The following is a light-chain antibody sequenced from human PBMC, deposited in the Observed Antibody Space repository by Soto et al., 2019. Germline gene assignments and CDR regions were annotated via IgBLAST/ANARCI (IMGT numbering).Light chain of an antibody. CDR1: SSDVGGYNY. V-gene: IGLV2-14*01. CDR2: EVS. J-gene: IGLJ2*01. Sequence: QSALTQPASVSGSPGQSITISCTGTSSDVGGYNYVSWYQQQPGKAPKLMIYEVSNRPSGVSNRFSGSKSGNTASLTISGLQAEDEAYYYCSSYTTSSTHVVFGGGTKVTVL. CDR3: SSYTTSSTHVV.